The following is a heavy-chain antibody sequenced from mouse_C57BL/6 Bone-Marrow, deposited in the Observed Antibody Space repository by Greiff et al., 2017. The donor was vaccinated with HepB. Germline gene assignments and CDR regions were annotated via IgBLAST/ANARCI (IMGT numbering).Heavy chain of an antibody. Sequence: EVKLVESGEGLVKPGGSLKLSCAASGFTFSSYAMSWVRQTPEKRLEWVAYISSGGDYIYYADTVKGRFTISRDNARNTLYLQMSSLTSEDTAMYYCTRDPHPLRYGSSYDYAMDYWGQGTSVTVSS. V-gene: IGHV5-9-1*02. CDR2: ISSGGDYI. J-gene: IGHJ4*01. CDR3: TRDPHPLRYGSSYDYAMDY. D-gene: IGHD1-1*01. CDR1: GFTFSSYA.